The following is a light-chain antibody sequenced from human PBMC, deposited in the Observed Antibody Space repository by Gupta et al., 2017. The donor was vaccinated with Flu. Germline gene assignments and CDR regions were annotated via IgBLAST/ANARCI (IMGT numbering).Light chain of an antibody. CDR3: QQSNRHPPYT. Sequence: PMPPSPSSLSASVGDSVTIPCRSSQSISRYVNSYHQKTGRAPELLIYGASSLQSGGPSRCSGRGSGTNYMPIITRLQADDDVTYFEQQSNRHPPYTFGPGTKVEIK. CDR1: QSISRY. V-gene: IGKV1-39*01. CDR2: GAS. J-gene: IGKJ2*01.